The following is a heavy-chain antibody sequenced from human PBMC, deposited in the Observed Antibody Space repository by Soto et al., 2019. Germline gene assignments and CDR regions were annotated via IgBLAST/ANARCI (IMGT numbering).Heavy chain of an antibody. V-gene: IGHV3-48*01. CDR3: ARDLGSSWYPEYFQH. CDR2: ISSSSSTI. J-gene: IGHJ1*01. Sequence: EVQLVESGGGLVQPGGSLRLSCAASGFTFSSYSMNWVRQAPGKGLEWVSYISSSSSTIYYADSVKGRFIISRDNAKNSLYRQMNSLRAEDTAVYYCARDLGSSWYPEYFQHWGQGTLVTVSS. CDR1: GFTFSSYS. D-gene: IGHD6-13*01.